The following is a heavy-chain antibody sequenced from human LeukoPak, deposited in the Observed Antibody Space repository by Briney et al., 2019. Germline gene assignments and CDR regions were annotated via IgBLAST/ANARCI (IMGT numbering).Heavy chain of an antibody. V-gene: IGHV3-33*01. CDR3: ARESILEKGTILYFDY. D-gene: IGHD5-24*01. CDR1: GFTFSSYG. CDR2: IWYDGSNK. Sequence: GGSLRLSCAASGFTFSSYGMHWVRQAPGKGLEWVAVIWYDGSNKYYADSVKGRFTISRDNAKNSLYLQMNSLRAEDTAVYYCARESILEKGTILYFDYWGQGTLVTVSS. J-gene: IGHJ4*02.